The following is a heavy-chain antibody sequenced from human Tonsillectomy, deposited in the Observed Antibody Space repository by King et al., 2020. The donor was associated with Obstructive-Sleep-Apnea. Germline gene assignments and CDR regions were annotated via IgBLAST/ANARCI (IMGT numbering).Heavy chain of an antibody. Sequence: QLPLQESGPGLVKPSGTLSLTCAVSGGSISSSYWWTWVRQPPGKGLEWIGEIYYSGNTNYNPSLKSRVTMSVDRSKNHFSLRLSSVTAADTAVYYCAREYTNWFDTWGQGTLVTVSS. CDR1: GGSISSSYW. CDR2: IYYSGNT. V-gene: IGHV4-4*02. J-gene: IGHJ5*02. CDR3: AREYTNWFDT. D-gene: IGHD1-14*01.